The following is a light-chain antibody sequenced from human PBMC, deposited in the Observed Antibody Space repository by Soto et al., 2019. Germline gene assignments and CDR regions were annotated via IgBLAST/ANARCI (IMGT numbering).Light chain of an antibody. CDR3: QQYDSHPWT. V-gene: IGKV1-5*01. CDR1: QSIHTW. CDR2: GAS. J-gene: IGKJ1*01. Sequence: DIQMTQSPSTLSASVGGRVTLTCRASQSIHTWLAWFQQKPGKAPKLLIFGASNLESGVPSRFSGSGSGTEFTLTINSLQPDDFASYFCQQYDSHPWTFGQGTNVEIK.